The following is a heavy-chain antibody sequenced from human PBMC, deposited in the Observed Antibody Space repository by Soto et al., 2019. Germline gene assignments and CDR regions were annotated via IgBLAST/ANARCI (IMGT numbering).Heavy chain of an antibody. Sequence: QVQLVESGGGVVQPGRSLRLSCAASGFTFSSYAMHWVRQAPGKGLEWVAVISYDGSNKYYADSVKGRFTISRDNSKNTLYLQMNSLRAEDTAVYYCARVASPVLRFLEWLFPIDYWGQGTLVTVSS. CDR3: ARVASPVLRFLEWLFPIDY. CDR1: GFTFSSYA. V-gene: IGHV3-30-3*01. D-gene: IGHD3-3*01. J-gene: IGHJ4*02. CDR2: ISYDGSNK.